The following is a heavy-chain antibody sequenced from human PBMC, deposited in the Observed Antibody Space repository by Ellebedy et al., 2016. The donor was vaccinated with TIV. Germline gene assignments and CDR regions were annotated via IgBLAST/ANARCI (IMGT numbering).Heavy chain of an antibody. J-gene: IGHJ4*02. V-gene: IGHV1-46*01. CDR1: GDTFTSYY. CDR3: ARTAVATIDH. Sequence: AASVKVSCKASGDTFTSYYIHWVRQAPGQGLEWMGIINPGTGTASYAQKFQGRVTMTRDTSTSTVYMELTSRTSEDTAMFYCARTAVATIDHWGQGTLVTVSS. CDR2: INPGTGTA. D-gene: IGHD5-12*01.